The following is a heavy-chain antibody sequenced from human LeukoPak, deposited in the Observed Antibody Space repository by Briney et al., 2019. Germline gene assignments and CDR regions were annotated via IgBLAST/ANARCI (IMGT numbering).Heavy chain of an antibody. V-gene: IGHV3-21*01. CDR3: TRGGGYCSGNPCHSYDALFL. CDR1: GFTIRDFT. CDR2: ITGVNT. D-gene: IGHD2-15*01. J-gene: IGHJ3*01. Sequence: PGGSQSLPHKVSGFTIRDFTINWVRQAPGRGLEWVSSITGVNTKYADSVKGRFTVSRDIGERSLYLQLNTLRVEDTAVYYCTRGGGYCSGNPCHSYDALFLWGRGNVVTVSS.